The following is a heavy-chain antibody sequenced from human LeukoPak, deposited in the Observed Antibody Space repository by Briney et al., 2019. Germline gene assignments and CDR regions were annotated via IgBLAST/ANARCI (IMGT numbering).Heavy chain of an antibody. D-gene: IGHD6-19*01. CDR1: GYPFSGSD. Sequence: GGSLRLSCAASGYPFSGSDIHWVRQAPGKGLEWVAFVSHEGSSKFYAESVKGRFGISRDNSKSTTYLQMNGQRADDTAVYYCAKTTGGWPRFFDHWGQGTLVAVSS. J-gene: IGHJ4*02. V-gene: IGHV3-30*18. CDR3: AKTTGGWPRFFDH. CDR2: VSHEGSSK.